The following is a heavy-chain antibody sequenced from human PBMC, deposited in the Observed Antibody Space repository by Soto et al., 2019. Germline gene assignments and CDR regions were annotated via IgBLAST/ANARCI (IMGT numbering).Heavy chain of an antibody. CDR3: ARGRYCISTSCYPYYGMDV. V-gene: IGHV3-23*01. Sequence: PGGSLRLSCAASGFTFTRFAMSWVRQAPGKGLEWVSTISNTDGSNKYYADSVKGRFTISRDNSKNTLYLQMNSLRAEDTAVYYCARGRYCISTSCYPYYGMDVWGQGTTVTVSS. CDR1: GFTFTRFA. CDR2: ISNTDGSNK. J-gene: IGHJ6*02. D-gene: IGHD2-2*01.